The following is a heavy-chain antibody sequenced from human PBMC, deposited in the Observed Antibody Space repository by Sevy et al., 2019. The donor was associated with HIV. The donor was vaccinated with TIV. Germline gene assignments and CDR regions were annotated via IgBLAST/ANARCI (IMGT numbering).Heavy chain of an antibody. CDR3: AHRRMVRGVITAPFDY. CDR1: GFSLSTSGVG. Sequence: SGPTLVKPTQTLTLTCTFSGFSLSTSGVGVGWIRQPPGKALEWLALIYWDDDTRNSPSLKSRLNITKDTSTNQVVLTMPNMDPVDTATYFCAHRRMVRGVITAPFDYWGQGTLVTVSS. V-gene: IGHV2-5*02. J-gene: IGHJ4*02. CDR2: IYWDDDT. D-gene: IGHD3-10*01.